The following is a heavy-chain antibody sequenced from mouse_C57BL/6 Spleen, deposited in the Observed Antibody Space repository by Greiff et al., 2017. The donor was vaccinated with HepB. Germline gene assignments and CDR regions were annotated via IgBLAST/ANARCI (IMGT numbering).Heavy chain of an antibody. V-gene: IGHV3-6*01. CDR2: ISYDGSN. D-gene: IGHD1-1*01. CDR3: ARGYYGSSYVFAY. J-gene: IGHJ3*01. Sequence: ESGPGLVKPSQSLSLTCSVTGYSITSGYYWNWIRQFPGNKLEWMGYISYDGSNNYNPSLKNRISITRDTSKNQFFLKLNSVTTEDTATYDCARGYYGSSYVFAYWGQGTLVTVSA. CDR1: GYSITSGYY.